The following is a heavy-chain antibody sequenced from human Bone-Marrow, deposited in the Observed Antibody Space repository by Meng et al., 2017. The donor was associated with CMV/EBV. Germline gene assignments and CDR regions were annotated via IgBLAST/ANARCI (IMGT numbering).Heavy chain of an antibody. Sequence: GESLKISCAASGFTFSSYSMNWVRQAPGKGLEWVSSISSSSSYIYYADAVKGRFTISRDNAKNSLYLQMNSLRAEDTAVYYCARDLKDIVVVPAAIIPPSDDYYGMDVWGQGTTVTVSS. CDR3: ARDLKDIVVVPAAIIPPSDDYYGMDV. J-gene: IGHJ6*02. CDR1: GFTFSSYS. V-gene: IGHV3-21*01. CDR2: ISSSSSYI. D-gene: IGHD2-2*02.